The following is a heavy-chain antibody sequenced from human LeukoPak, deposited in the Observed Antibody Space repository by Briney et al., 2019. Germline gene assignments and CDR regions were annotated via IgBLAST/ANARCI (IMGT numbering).Heavy chain of an antibody. CDR2: IKQDGSEK. J-gene: IGHJ3*02. CDR3: ATRLPKYYYGSGNI. CDR1: GFTFSSYW. D-gene: IGHD3-10*01. Sequence: GGSLRLSCAASGFTFSSYWMSWVRQAPGKGLEWVANIKQDGSEKYYVDSVKGRFTISRDNAKNSLYLQMNSLRAEDTAVYYCATRLPKYYYGSGNIWGQGTMVTVSS. V-gene: IGHV3-7*01.